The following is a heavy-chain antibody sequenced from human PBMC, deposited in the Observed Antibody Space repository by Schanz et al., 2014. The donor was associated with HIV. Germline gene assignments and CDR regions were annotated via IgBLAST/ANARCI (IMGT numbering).Heavy chain of an antibody. CDR2: INPNSGDT. CDR3: ARDPSIVVVPAAGARFDP. D-gene: IGHD2-2*01. J-gene: IGHJ5*02. Sequence: QVQLVQSGAEVKKPGSSVKVSCKASGGTFSRHAINWVRQAPGQGLEWMGWINPNSGDTDYAQKFQGRVTMTRDTSISTAYMELSRLRSDDTAVYYCARDPSIVVVPAAGARFDPWGQGTLVTVSS. V-gene: IGHV1-2*02. CDR1: GGTFSRHA.